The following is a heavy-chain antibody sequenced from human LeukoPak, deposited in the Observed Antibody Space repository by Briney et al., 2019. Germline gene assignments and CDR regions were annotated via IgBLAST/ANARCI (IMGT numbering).Heavy chain of an antibody. CDR1: GFTFDDYA. CDR3: AIADYYGSGSYYNGPFDY. J-gene: IGHJ4*02. D-gene: IGHD3-10*01. Sequence: GGSLRLSCAASGFTFDDYAMHWVRQASGKGLEWVSGISWNSGSIGYADSVKGRFTISRDNAKNSLYLQMNSLRAEDTAVYYCAIADYYGSGSYYNGPFDYWGQGTLVTVSS. CDR2: ISWNSGSI. V-gene: IGHV3-9*01.